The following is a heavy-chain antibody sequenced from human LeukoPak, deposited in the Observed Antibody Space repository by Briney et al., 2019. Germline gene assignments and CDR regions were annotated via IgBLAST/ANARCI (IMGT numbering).Heavy chain of an antibody. D-gene: IGHD3-22*01. CDR3: AAMGAFTMRVVVP. V-gene: IGHV1-58*01. Sequence: SLKLSCKASGFTFTSSAVRWVRQARGQRLEWIGWIVVGSSNTNYAQNFQERVTITRDMSTSTAYMELSSLRSEDTAVYYCAAMGAFTMRVVVPWGQGTLVTVSS. CDR2: IVVGSSNT. CDR1: GFTFTSSA. J-gene: IGHJ5*02.